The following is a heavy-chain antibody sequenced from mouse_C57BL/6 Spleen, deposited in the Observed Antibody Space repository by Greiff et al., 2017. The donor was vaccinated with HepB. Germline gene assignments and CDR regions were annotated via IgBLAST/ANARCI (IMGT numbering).Heavy chain of an antibody. J-gene: IGHJ4*01. Sequence: VQLQQPGAELVMPGASVKLSCKASGYTFTSYWMHWVKQRPGQGLEWIGEIDPSDSYTNYNQKFKGKSTLTVDKSSSTAYMQLSSLTSEDSAVYYCAQLTGTGYYAMDYWGQGTSVTVSS. CDR1: GYTFTSYW. V-gene: IGHV1-69*01. CDR3: AQLTGTGYYAMDY. CDR2: IDPSDSYT. D-gene: IGHD4-1*01.